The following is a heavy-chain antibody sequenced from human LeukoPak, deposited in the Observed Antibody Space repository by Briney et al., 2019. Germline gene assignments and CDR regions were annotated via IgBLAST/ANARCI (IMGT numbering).Heavy chain of an antibody. CDR1: EFTFSSYG. D-gene: IGHD5-12*01. CDR3: AKAGQNSGWVFDP. V-gene: IGHV3-30*02. CDR2: IRYDGSDK. J-gene: IGHJ5*02. Sequence: QTGGSLRLSCAASEFTFSSYGMHWVRQAPGKGLEWVAFIRYDGSDKYYADSVKGRFTISRDNSKNTLYLQMNSLRAEDTAVYYCAKAGQNSGWVFDPWGQGTLVTVSS.